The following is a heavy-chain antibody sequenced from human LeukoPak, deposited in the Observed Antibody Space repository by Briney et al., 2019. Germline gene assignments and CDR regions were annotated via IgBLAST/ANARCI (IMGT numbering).Heavy chain of an antibody. J-gene: IGHJ6*02. CDR3: ARRVDYYDSSGSYGMDV. Sequence: GASVKVSCKASGYTFTSYYMHWVRQAPGQGLEWMGIINPSGGSTSYALKFQSRVTMTRDTSTSTVYMELGSLRSEDTAVYYCARRVDYYDSSGSYGMDVWGQGTTVTVSS. CDR1: GYTFTSYY. V-gene: IGHV1-46*01. D-gene: IGHD3-22*01. CDR2: INPSGGST.